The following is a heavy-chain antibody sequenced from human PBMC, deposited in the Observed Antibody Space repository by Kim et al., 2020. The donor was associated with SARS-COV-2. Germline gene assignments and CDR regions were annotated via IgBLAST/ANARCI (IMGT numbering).Heavy chain of an antibody. CDR1: GGSFSGYY. D-gene: IGHD5-18*01. CDR3: ARGTLRGVDTAIRLYYYYGMDV. CDR2: INHSGST. J-gene: IGHJ6*02. V-gene: IGHV4-34*01. Sequence: SETLSLTCAVYGGSFSGYYWSWIRQPPGKGLEWIGEINHSGSTNYNPSLKSRVTISVDTSKNQFSLKLSSVTAADTAVYYCARGTLRGVDTAIRLYYYYGMDVWGQGTTVTVSS.